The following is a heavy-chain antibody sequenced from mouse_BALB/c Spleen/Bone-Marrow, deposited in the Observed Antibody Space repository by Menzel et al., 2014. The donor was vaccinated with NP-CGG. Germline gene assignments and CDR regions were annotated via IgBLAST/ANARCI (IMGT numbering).Heavy chain of an antibody. CDR2: INPSTGDT. V-gene: IGHV1-7*01. J-gene: IGHJ4*01. D-gene: IGHD2-1*01. Sequence: VQLQQSGAELAKPGASVKMSCKASGYTFTRYWMHWVKQRPGQGLEWIGYINPSTGDTEYNQKLKDKATLTADMSSSTAYMQLSSLTSEDSAVYYCARGNYEAMDSWGQGTSVTVSS. CDR3: ARGNYEAMDS. CDR1: GYTFTRYW.